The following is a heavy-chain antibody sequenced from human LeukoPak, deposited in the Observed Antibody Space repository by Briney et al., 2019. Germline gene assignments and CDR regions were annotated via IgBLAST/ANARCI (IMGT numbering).Heavy chain of an antibody. CDR2: IYYSGST. Sequence: SETLSLTCTVSGVPISSGGYYWSWIRQHPGKGLEWIGYIYYSGSTYYNPSLKSRVTISVDTSKNQFSLKLSSVTAADTAVYYCARHVSGPDAFDIWGQGTMVTVSS. V-gene: IGHV4-31*03. D-gene: IGHD2-8*01. CDR1: GVPISSGGYY. J-gene: IGHJ3*02. CDR3: ARHVSGPDAFDI.